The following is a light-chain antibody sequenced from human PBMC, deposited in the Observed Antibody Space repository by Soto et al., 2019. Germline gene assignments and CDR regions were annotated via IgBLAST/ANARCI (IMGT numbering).Light chain of an antibody. Sequence: QMTQSPSSLSASVGDRVTITCRASQDIRNDLGWYQQKPGKAPKRLIYTAASLESGAPSMFSSSGSRTESTLTISSLQPEDFATYYCLKYNSYPLTFGPGTKVDIK. CDR2: TAA. V-gene: IGKV1-17*01. CDR1: QDIRND. CDR3: LKYNSYPLT. J-gene: IGKJ3*01.